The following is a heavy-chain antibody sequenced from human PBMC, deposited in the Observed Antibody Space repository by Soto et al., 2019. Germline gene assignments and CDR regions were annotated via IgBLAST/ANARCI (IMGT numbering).Heavy chain of an antibody. J-gene: IGHJ4*02. Sequence: QVQLVESGGGVVQPGRSLRLSCAASGVTFSSYGMHWVRQAPGKGLEWVAVIWYDGSNKYYADSVKGRFTISRDNSKNTLYLQMNSLRAEDTAVYYCARELVAATRNLDYWGQGTLVTVSS. V-gene: IGHV3-33*01. CDR2: IWYDGSNK. CDR3: ARELVAATRNLDY. CDR1: GVTFSSYG. D-gene: IGHD2-15*01.